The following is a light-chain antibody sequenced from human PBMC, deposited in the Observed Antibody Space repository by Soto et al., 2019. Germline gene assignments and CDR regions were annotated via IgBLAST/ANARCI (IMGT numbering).Light chain of an antibody. CDR3: SSYTSSSPYV. V-gene: IGLV2-14*01. J-gene: IGLJ1*01. CDR2: EVR. Sequence: QSALTQPASVSGSPGQSITNSCTGTSSDVGGYNYVSWYQQHPGKAPKLMIYEVRNRPSGVSNRFSGSKSGNTASLTISGLQAEDEADYYCSSYTSSSPYVFGTGTKLTVL. CDR1: SSDVGGYNY.